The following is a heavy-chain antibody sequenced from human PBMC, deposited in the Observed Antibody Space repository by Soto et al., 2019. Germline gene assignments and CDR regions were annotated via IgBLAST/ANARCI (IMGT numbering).Heavy chain of an antibody. Sequence: QVLLMQSGAEVKKPGSSVKVSCKASGGTISTNVISWVRQAPGQGLEWMGEIMPIFAAPNNAQKFQGRLTITADTSTTTVYMELSSLTSEDTAVYFCATGARYCSGGSCYPDDWGQGTLVIVSS. V-gene: IGHV1-69*06. CDR1: GGTISTNV. J-gene: IGHJ4*02. CDR3: ATGARYCSGGSCYPDD. D-gene: IGHD2-15*01. CDR2: IMPIFAAP.